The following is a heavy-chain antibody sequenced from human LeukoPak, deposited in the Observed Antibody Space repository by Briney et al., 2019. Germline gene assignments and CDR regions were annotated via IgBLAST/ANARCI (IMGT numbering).Heavy chain of an antibody. CDR2: IYYSGST. J-gene: IGHJ5*02. V-gene: IGHV4-39*01. CDR3: ARHGKLDWFDP. Sequence: SESLSLTCTVSGGSISSSSYYWGWIRQPPGKGLGWIGSIYYSGSTYYNPSLKSRVTISVDTSKNQFSLKLSSVTAADTAVYYCARHGKLDWFDPWGQGTLVTVSS. CDR1: GGSISSSSYY.